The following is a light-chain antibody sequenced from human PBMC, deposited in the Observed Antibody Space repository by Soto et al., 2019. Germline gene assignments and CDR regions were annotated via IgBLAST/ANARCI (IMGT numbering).Light chain of an antibody. CDR2: GAS. J-gene: IGKJ2*03. CDR1: ESISTN. CDR3: QHYNSWPYS. Sequence: EIVMTQSPATQSVSPGERATLSCTASESISTNLAWYQHKPGQAPRLLIYGASTRATGVPPRFSGSGSGTEFTLAISSLQSEDFAVYYGQHYNSWPYSFGQGTKLDVK. V-gene: IGKV3-15*01.